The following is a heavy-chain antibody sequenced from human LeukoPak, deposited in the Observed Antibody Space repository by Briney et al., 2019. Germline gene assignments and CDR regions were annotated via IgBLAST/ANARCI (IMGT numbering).Heavy chain of an antibody. V-gene: IGHV3-9*01. CDR2: ISWNSGSI. J-gene: IGHJ4*02. CDR3: AGSIRATIQRAFDY. Sequence: PGRSLRLSCAGSGFIFNNYAMHWVRQPPGKGLEWVSGISWNSGSIDYADSVKGRFTISRDNAKNSLYLQMNSLRAEDTAVYYCAGSIRATIQRAFDYWGQGTLVTVSS. CDR1: GFIFNNYA. D-gene: IGHD5-24*01.